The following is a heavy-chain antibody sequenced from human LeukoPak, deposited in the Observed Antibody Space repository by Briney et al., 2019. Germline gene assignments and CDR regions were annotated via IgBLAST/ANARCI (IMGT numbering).Heavy chain of an antibody. CDR1: GFTFSSYG. V-gene: IGHV3-33*01. Sequence: QAGGSLRLSCAASGFTFSSYGMHWVRQAPGKGLEWVAVIWYDGSNKYYADSVKGRFTISRDNSKNTPYLQMNSLRAEDTAVYYCARVAVGATAYYFGYWGQGTLVTVSS. D-gene: IGHD1-26*01. J-gene: IGHJ4*02. CDR3: ARVAVGATAYYFGY. CDR2: IWYDGSNK.